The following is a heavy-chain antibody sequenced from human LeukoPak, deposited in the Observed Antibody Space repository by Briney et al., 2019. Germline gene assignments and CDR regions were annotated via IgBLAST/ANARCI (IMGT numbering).Heavy chain of an antibody. D-gene: IGHD3-3*01. J-gene: IGHJ4*02. Sequence: PGGSLRLSCAASGFTITNYWMSWVRQAPGKGLELVANIKQDRSEKYYVDSVKGRFTISRDNAKNSLYLQMNSLRAEDTAVYYCARLRVIPVFGVVTKSTSYFDYWGQGTLVTVSS. CDR2: IKQDRSEK. CDR1: GFTITNYW. V-gene: IGHV3-7*01. CDR3: ARLRVIPVFGVVTKSTSYFDY.